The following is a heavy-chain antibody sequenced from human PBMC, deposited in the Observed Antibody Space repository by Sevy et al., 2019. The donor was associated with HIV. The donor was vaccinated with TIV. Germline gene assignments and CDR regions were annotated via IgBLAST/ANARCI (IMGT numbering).Heavy chain of an antibody. CDR1: EFTFRDYT. Sequence: GGSLRLSCAASEFTFRDYTMNWVRQVPGKGLEWVSSISSGSSYISYAASVNGRFTISRDNAANLLFLQMNSLRAEDTAVYYCVRDRDYYGSGSYDYWGQGTLVTVSS. CDR2: ISSGSSYI. J-gene: IGHJ4*02. D-gene: IGHD3-10*01. V-gene: IGHV3-21*06. CDR3: VRDRDYYGSGSYDY.